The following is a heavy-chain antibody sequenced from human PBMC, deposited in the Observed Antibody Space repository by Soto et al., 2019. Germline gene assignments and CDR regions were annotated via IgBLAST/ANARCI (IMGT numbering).Heavy chain of an antibody. CDR1: GGSISSSSYY. CDR3: ARSSDYGDAYFDY. CDR2: IYYSGST. D-gene: IGHD4-17*01. Sequence: ETLSLTCTVSGGSISSSSYYWGWIRQPPGKGLEWIGSIYYSGSTYYNPSLKSRVTISVDTSKNQFSLKLSSVTAADTAVYYCARSSDYGDAYFDYWGQGTLVTVSS. V-gene: IGHV4-39*01. J-gene: IGHJ4*02.